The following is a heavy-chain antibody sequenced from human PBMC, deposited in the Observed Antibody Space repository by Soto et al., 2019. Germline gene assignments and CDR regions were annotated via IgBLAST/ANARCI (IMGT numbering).Heavy chain of an antibody. Sequence: EVQLSESGGGLVEPGGSLRLSCAASGFTFSTYGMSWVRQAPGKGLEWVSGVSGSGDSGTGDRTYYADSVKGRFTISRDNSKNTLYLQMNSLRAEDTAVYYCAKDEKGVIADYFDCWGQGTLVTVSS. CDR2: VSGSGDSGTGDRT. CDR3: AKDEKGVIADYFDC. J-gene: IGHJ4*02. CDR1: GFTFSTYG. D-gene: IGHD3-10*01. V-gene: IGHV3-23*01.